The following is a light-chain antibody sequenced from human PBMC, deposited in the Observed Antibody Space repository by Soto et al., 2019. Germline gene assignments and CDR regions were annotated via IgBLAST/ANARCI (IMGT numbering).Light chain of an antibody. CDR1: QSVSSSY. CDR2: GAS. V-gene: IGKV3-20*01. CDR3: QQYHDSYVT. J-gene: IGKJ1*01. Sequence: VLTQSPGTLSLSPGERATLSCRASQSVSSSYLAWYQQNPGQAPRLIMYGASNRATGIPDRFSGSGSGTEFTLTITRLEPEDFAVYYCQQYHDSYVTFGQGTKVEIK.